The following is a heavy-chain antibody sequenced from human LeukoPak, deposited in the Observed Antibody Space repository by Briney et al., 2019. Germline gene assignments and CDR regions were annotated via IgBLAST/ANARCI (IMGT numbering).Heavy chain of an antibody. V-gene: IGHV3-21*01. J-gene: IGHJ4*02. Sequence: GGSLRLSCAASGFTFSSHNMNWVRQAPGKGLEWVSSISGRGNYIFYADSVKGRFTISRDSAKNSLSLQMNSLRAEDTAVYYCAKDQGFDYYDSSGYYLDYWGQGTLATVSS. CDR2: ISGRGNYI. D-gene: IGHD3-22*01. CDR3: AKDQGFDYYDSSGYYLDY. CDR1: GFTFSSHN.